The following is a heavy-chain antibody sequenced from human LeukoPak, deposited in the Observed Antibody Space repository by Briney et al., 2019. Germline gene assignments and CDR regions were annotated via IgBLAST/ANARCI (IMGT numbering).Heavy chain of an antibody. CDR3: ARSRERNRFGELGY. D-gene: IGHD3-10*01. V-gene: IGHV4-38-2*01. J-gene: IGHJ4*02. CDR2: IYHSGST. CDR1: GYSISSGYY. Sequence: PSETLSLTCAVSGYSISSGYYWDWIRQPPGKGLEWIGSIYHSGSTYYNPSLKSRVTISVDTSKNQFSLNLSSVTAADTAVYYCARSRERNRFGELGYWGQGTLVTVYS.